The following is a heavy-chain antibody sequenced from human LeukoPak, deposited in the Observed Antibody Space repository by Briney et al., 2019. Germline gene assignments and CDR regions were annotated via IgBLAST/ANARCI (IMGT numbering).Heavy chain of an antibody. J-gene: IGHJ5*02. V-gene: IGHV4-38-2*01. CDR2: ISHSGST. D-gene: IGHD2-2*02. Sequence: SETLSLTCGVSNYSISSGYFWGWLRQSPGKGLEWIGSISHSGSTYYNPSLESRVTISLDTSKNQFSLKVGSVAAADTAVYFCARGPYTNTNYFDPWGQGTQVTVTS. CDR3: ARGPYTNTNYFDP. CDR1: NYSISSGYF.